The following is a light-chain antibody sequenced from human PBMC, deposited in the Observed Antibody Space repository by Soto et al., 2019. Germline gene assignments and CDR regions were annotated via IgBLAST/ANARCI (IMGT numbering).Light chain of an antibody. J-gene: IGKJ1*01. CDR3: QQYNSSPT. V-gene: IGKV1-5*03. CDR2: KAS. Sequence: DFQMTQSPSTLSASVGDRVTITCRASQSISSWLAWYQQKPGKAPKLLIYKASSLESGVPSRFSCSGSGTEFTLTISILQPDDFATYYCQQYNSSPTFGQGTKVEIK. CDR1: QSISSW.